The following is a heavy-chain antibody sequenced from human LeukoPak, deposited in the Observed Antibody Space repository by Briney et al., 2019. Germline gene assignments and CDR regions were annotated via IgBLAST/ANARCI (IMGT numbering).Heavy chain of an antibody. CDR3: ARTWELGASFDY. V-gene: IGHV4-39*07. Sequence: PSETLSLTCTVSGGSISSSSYYWGWIRQPPGKGLEWIGSIYYSGSTYYNPSLKSRVTISVDTSKNQFSLKLSSVTAADTAVYYCARTWELGASFDYWGQGTLVTVSS. J-gene: IGHJ4*02. CDR1: GGSISSSSYY. D-gene: IGHD1-26*01. CDR2: IYYSGST.